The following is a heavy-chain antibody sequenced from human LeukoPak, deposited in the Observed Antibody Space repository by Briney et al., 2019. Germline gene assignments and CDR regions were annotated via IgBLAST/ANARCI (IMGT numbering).Heavy chain of an antibody. D-gene: IGHD5-18*01. CDR2: ITTLLGAT. J-gene: IGHJ5*02. Sequence: ASVKVSFKAAGGTFSSYAFNWVRKAPRQGLEWVGGITTLLGATIYAQKFQGRVTITTDESTRTAYLELSSLRSEDTAVYYCACAVGYSYGMVRFVPWVQG. CDR3: ACAVGYSYGMVRFVP. V-gene: IGHV1-69*05. CDR1: GGTFSSYA.